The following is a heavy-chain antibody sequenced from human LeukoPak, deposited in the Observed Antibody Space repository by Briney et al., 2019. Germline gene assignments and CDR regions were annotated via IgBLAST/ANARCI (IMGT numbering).Heavy chain of an antibody. D-gene: IGHD3-10*01. J-gene: IGHJ4*02. CDR3: TTEGEVVRGVSLDC. Sequence: PGGSLRLSRAASGFTFSNAWMSWVRQAPGKGLEWVGRIKRKSDGGTTDYAAPVKGRFTISRDDSKNTLYLQMNSLKTEDTAVYYCTTEGEVVRGVSLDCWGQGTLVTVSS. V-gene: IGHV3-15*01. CDR1: GFTFSNAW. CDR2: IKRKSDGGTT.